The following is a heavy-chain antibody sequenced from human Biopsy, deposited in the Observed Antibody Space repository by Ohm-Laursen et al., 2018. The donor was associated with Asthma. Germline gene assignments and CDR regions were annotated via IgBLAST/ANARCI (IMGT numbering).Heavy chain of an antibody. CDR2: IMTVFGTT. CDR3: ARCQVGYSSGWSLLLKKIYYSGMDG. CDR1: GGTFSNFA. Sequence: SSVKVSCKAPGGTFSNFAISWVRQAPGQGLEWLGGIMTVFGTTNYAQKFQGRVTITADESTSTAYMEVTSLRSEDTAIYYCARCQVGYSSGWSLLLKKIYYSGMDGWGQGTAVTVSS. V-gene: IGHV1-69*01. J-gene: IGHJ6*02. D-gene: IGHD6-19*01.